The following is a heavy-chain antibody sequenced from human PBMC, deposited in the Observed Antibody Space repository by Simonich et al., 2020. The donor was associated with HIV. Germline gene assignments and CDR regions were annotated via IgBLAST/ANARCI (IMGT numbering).Heavy chain of an antibody. J-gene: IGHJ4*02. V-gene: IGHV1-69*13. Sequence: QVQLVQSGAEVKKPGSSVMVSCKASGGTFSNYTISWVRQAPGQGLEWMGGITPIFATGNYAQKFQGRVTITADESTTTAYMELSSLRSEDTAVYYCARAASIFSRSGADYWGQGTLVTVSS. CDR1: GGTFSNYT. CDR2: ITPIFATG. D-gene: IGHD3-10*01. CDR3: ARAASIFSRSGADY.